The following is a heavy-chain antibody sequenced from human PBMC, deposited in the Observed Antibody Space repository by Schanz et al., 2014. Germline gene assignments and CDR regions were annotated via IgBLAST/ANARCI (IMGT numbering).Heavy chain of an antibody. CDR1: GFTFSTYW. V-gene: IGHV3-23*01. CDR2: LSGSGAGT. J-gene: IGHJ4*02. Sequence: EVQLLESGGGLVQPGGSLRLSCAASGFTFSTYWMHWVRQAPGKGLEWVSTLSGSGAGTFYADSVKGRFTISRDNSENTLYRQMNSLRAEDTAVYYCMAMGRNTSHYFDHWGQGTLVTVSS. CDR3: MAMGRNTSHYFDH. D-gene: IGHD1-1*01.